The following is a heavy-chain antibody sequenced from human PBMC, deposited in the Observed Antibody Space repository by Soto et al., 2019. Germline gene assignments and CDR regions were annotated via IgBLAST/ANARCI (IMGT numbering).Heavy chain of an antibody. Sequence: GGSLRLSCAASGFIFDDCAMHWVRQAPGKGLEWVSVISWNSGSIGFADSVKGRFTISRDNAKNSLYLQMNSLRAEDTALYYCAKDTSGVCDSGTYGGFDYWGQGALVTVSS. CDR3: AKDTSGVCDSGTYGGFDY. CDR1: GFIFDDCA. J-gene: IGHJ4*02. CDR2: ISWNSGSI. V-gene: IGHV3-9*01. D-gene: IGHD3-10*01.